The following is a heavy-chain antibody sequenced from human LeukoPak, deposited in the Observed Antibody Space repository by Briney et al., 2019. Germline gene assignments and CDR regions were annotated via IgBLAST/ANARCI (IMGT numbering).Heavy chain of an antibody. CDR2: IKPDGSEK. D-gene: IGHD3-10*01. Sequence: GGSLRLSCVASGFTLSTYWMTWVRQAPGKGLEWVANIKPDGSEKYIVDPERGRFTISRDNVKNSLYLQMNSLGAEDTAVYYCVRGSAGTVVRGVSWAWFDPWGQGTLVTVSS. CDR3: VRGSAGTVVRGVSWAWFDP. J-gene: IGHJ5*02. V-gene: IGHV3-7*05. CDR1: GFTLSTYW.